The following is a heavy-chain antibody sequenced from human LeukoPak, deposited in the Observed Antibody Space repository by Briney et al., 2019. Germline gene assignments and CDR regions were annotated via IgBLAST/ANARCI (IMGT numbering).Heavy chain of an antibody. CDR1: GYTFTGYY. J-gene: IGHJ5*02. CDR2: INPNSGGT. CDR3: ARNRRGYCSSTSCYVFGP. D-gene: IGHD2-2*01. Sequence: VASVKVSCKASGYTFTGYYMHWVRQAPGQGLEWMGWINPNSGGTNYAQKFQGRVTVTRDTSISTAYMELSRLRSDDTAVYYCARNRRGYCSSTSCYVFGPWGQGTLVTVSS. V-gene: IGHV1-2*02.